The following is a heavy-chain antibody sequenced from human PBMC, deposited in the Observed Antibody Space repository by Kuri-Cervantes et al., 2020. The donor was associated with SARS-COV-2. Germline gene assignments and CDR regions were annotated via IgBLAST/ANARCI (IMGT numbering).Heavy chain of an antibody. D-gene: IGHD1-1*01. CDR3: ARGHAHSSKNPVGTFAY. J-gene: IGHJ4*02. V-gene: IGHV4-4*07. CDR2: IYTSGST. CDR1: GYSISCGYY. Sequence: SQTLSLTCAVSGYSISCGYYWSWIRQPAGKRLEWIGRIYTSGSTNYNPSLKSRVTMSVDTSKNQFSLKLSSVTAADTAVHYCARGHAHSSKNPVGTFAYWGQGTLVTVSS.